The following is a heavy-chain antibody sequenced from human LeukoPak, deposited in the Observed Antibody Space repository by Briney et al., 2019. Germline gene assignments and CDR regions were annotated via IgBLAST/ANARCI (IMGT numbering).Heavy chain of an antibody. V-gene: IGHV1-69*13. Sequence: GASVKVSCKASGGTFSSYAISWVRQAPGQGLEWMGGIIPIFGTANYAQKFQGRVTITADESTSTAYMELSSLRSEDTAVYYCAKLRGYYDSSGSTRLGGYFDYWGQGTLVTVSS. D-gene: IGHD3-22*01. CDR3: AKLRGYYDSSGSTRLGGYFDY. J-gene: IGHJ4*02. CDR2: IIPIFGTA. CDR1: GGTFSSYA.